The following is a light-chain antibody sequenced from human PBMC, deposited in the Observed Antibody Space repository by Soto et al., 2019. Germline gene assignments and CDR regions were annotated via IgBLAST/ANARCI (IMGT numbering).Light chain of an antibody. J-gene: IGKJ1*01. Sequence: DIQVTQSPSTLNASVGDRVTITCRASESIKGWLAWYQQKPGKAPKLLIYYASSLKGGFPSRFSGSLSGTEFSLTIICLQPDDFATYYCQQYNNGWTFGQGTKVDI. CDR3: QQYNNGWT. CDR1: ESIKGW. CDR2: YAS. V-gene: IGKV1-5*01.